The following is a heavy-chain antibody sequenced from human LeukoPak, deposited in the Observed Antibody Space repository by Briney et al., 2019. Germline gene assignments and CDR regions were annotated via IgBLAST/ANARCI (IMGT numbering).Heavy chain of an antibody. CDR3: ARDPATVTSHFDY. J-gene: IGHJ4*02. Sequence: GGSLRLSCVASGFIFSRYDMHWVRQAPGKGLEWVALIWHDGSKIHYADSVKGRFTISRDDSKSTLYVQMNSLRVEDTAVYYCARDPATVTSHFDYWGQGALVTVSS. D-gene: IGHD4-17*01. V-gene: IGHV3-33*01. CDR1: GFIFSRYD. CDR2: IWHDGSKI.